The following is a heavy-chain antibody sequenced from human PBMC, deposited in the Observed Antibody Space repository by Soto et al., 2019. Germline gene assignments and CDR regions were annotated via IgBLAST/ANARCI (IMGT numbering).Heavy chain of an antibody. V-gene: IGHV3-11*01. CDR2: ISSSDTII. D-gene: IGHD3-22*01. CDR3: ARDLGYYDSSGYFDY. CDR1: GFTFSDYY. Sequence: GGSLRLSCAASGFTFSDYYMSWIRQAPGKGLEWVSYISSSDTIISYADSVKGRFTISRDNAKNSLYLQMNSLRAEDTAVYYCARDLGYYDSSGYFDYWGKGTLVIVSS. J-gene: IGHJ4*02.